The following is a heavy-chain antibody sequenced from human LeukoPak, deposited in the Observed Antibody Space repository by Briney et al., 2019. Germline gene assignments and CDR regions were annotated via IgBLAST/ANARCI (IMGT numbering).Heavy chain of an antibody. CDR2: INLNSGGT. CDR3: ARSPDILTGENFDY. CDR1: GYTFNSYG. D-gene: IGHD3-9*01. V-gene: IGHV1-2*02. J-gene: IGHJ4*02. Sequence: ASVKVSCKASGYTFNSYGISWVRQAPGQGLEWMGRINLNSGGTNDAQKFQDRGTMTRDTSISTAYMELSRLRSDDTAVYYCARSPDILTGENFDYWGQGTLVTVSS.